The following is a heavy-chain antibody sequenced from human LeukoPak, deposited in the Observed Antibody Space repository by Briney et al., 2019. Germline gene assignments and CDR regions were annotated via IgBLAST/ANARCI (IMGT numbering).Heavy chain of an antibody. D-gene: IGHD6-25*01. J-gene: IGHJ4*02. Sequence: GGSLRLSCAASGFTFSSYGMHWVRQAPGKGLEWVAVISNDGSSKFYADSVKGRFTISRDNAKNTLYLQMNSLRPEDTAVYYCAKEIGQRRFWDYWGQGTLVTVSS. CDR1: GFTFSSYG. CDR2: ISNDGSSK. V-gene: IGHV3-30*18. CDR3: AKEIGQRRFWDY.